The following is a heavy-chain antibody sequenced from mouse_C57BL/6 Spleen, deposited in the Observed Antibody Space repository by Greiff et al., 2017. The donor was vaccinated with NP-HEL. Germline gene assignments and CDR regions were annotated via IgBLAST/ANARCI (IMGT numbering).Heavy chain of an antibody. D-gene: IGHD1-1*01. V-gene: IGHV7-3*01. Sequence: EVKLMESGGGLVQPGGSLSLSCAASGFTFTDYYMSWVRQPPGKALEWLGFIRNKANGYTTEYSASVKGRFTISRDNSQSILYLQMNALRAEDSATYYCARPDYYGRYFDVWGTGTTVTVSS. CDR2: IRNKANGYTT. CDR1: GFTFTDYY. J-gene: IGHJ1*03. CDR3: ARPDYYGRYFDV.